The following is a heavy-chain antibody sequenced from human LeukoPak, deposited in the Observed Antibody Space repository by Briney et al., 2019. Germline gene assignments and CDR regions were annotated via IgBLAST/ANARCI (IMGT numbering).Heavy chain of an antibody. CDR1: GYTFTSYD. CDR2: MNPNSGNT. CDR3: ARAVYYYDSSGYSYFDY. J-gene: IGHJ4*02. V-gene: IGHV1-8*01. D-gene: IGHD3-22*01. Sequence: ASVKVSCKASGYTFTSYDINWVRQATGQGLEWMGWMNPNSGNTGYAQKFQGRVTMTRNTSISTAYMELSSLRSEDTAVYYCARAVYYYDSSGYSYFDYWGQGTLVTVSS.